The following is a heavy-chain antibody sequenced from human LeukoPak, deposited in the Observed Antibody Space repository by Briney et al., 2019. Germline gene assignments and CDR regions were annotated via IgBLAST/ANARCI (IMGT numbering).Heavy chain of an antibody. Sequence: ASVKVSCKASGGTFSRFTISWVRQAPGQGLEWMGWISAYNGNTNYAQKLQGRVTMTTDTSTSTAYMELRSLRSDDTAVYYCARGGYSGYGDYWGQGTLVTVSS. CDR2: ISAYNGNT. V-gene: IGHV1-18*01. D-gene: IGHD5-12*01. CDR3: ARGGYSGYGDY. CDR1: GGTFSRFT. J-gene: IGHJ4*02.